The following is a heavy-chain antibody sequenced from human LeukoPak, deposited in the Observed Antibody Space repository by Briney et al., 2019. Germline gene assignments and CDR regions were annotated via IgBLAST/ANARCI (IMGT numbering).Heavy chain of an antibody. J-gene: IGHJ6*02. CDR3: ALPRSYYYYGMDV. CDR2: IYYSGST. CDR1: GGSISSGGYY. Sequence: SETLSLTCTVSGGSISSGGYYWSWIRQHPGKGLEWIGYIYYSGSTNYNPSLKSRVTISVDTSKNQFSLKLSSVTAADTAVYYCALPRSYYYYGMDVWGQGTTVTVSS. V-gene: IGHV4-31*03.